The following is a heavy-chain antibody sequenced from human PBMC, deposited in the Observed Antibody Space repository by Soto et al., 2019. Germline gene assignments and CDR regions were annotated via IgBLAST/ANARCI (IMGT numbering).Heavy chain of an antibody. CDR1: GFTFSSYA. CDR2: ISGSGGST. V-gene: IGHV3-23*01. CDR3: AKLGRGAAASVVLFFMDV. J-gene: IGHJ6*02. D-gene: IGHD6-13*01. Sequence: EVQLLESGGGLVQPGGSLRLSCAASGFTFSSYAMSWVRQAPGKGLEWVSAISGSGGSTYHADSVKGRFTISRDNSKNTLYLQMNSLRAEDTAVYYCAKLGRGAAASVVLFFMDVWGQGTTVTVSS.